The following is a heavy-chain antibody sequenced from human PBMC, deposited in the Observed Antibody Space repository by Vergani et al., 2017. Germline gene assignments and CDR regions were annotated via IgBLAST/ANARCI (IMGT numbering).Heavy chain of an antibody. CDR1: GFTFSSYA. CDR3: ARALLYDYVWGSYRYDAFDI. Sequence: QVQLVESGGGVVQPGRSLRLSCAASGFTFSSYAMHWVRQAPGKGLEWVAVISYDGSNKYYADSVKGRFTISRDNSKNTRYLQMNSLRAEDTAVYYCARALLYDYVWGSYRYDAFDIWGQGTMVTVSS. CDR2: ISYDGSNK. D-gene: IGHD3-16*02. J-gene: IGHJ3*02. V-gene: IGHV3-30*01.